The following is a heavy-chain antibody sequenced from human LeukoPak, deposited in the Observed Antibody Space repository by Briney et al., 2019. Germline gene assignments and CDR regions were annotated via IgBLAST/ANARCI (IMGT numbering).Heavy chain of an antibody. V-gene: IGHV3-30*02. D-gene: IGHD3-16*01. Sequence: PGGSLRLSCAASGFTFSSNGMHWVRQAPGKGLERVASIQNDGNNKKYADSVKGRFTISRDNSKNTLYLQMNSLTAEDTAVYYCARDRGTPSLYLVNWGQGTLVTVSS. CDR2: IQNDGNNK. J-gene: IGHJ4*02. CDR3: ARDRGTPSLYLVN. CDR1: GFTFSSNG.